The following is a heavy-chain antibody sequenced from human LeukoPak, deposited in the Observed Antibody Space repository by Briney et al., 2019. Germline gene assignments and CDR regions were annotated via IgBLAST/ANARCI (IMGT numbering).Heavy chain of an antibody. J-gene: IGHJ4*02. Sequence: TSETLSLTCTVSGGSISSYYWSWIRQPPGKGLEWIGYIYYSGSTNYNPSLKSRVTISVDTSKNQFSLKLSSVTAADTAVYYCARAVYDFWSGYSVDYWGQGTLVTVSS. V-gene: IGHV4-59*01. CDR2: IYYSGST. CDR3: ARAVYDFWSGYSVDY. D-gene: IGHD3-3*01. CDR1: GGSISSYY.